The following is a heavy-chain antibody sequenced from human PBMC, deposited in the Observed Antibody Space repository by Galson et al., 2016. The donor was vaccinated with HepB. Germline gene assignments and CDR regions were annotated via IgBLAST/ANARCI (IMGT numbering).Heavy chain of an antibody. CDR3: ARRRRNYGMDV. D-gene: IGHD1-1*01. V-gene: IGHV5-51*01. J-gene: IGHJ6*02. Sequence: QSGAEVKKPGESLKISCKTSGFSFATHWIAWVRQMPGKGLEWMGIIYAGDSETRYSPPFQGQVTISVDKSTAVAYLQWNSLKASDSAMYYCARRRRNYGMDVWGQGTTVTVSS. CDR1: GFSFATHW. CDR2: IYAGDSET.